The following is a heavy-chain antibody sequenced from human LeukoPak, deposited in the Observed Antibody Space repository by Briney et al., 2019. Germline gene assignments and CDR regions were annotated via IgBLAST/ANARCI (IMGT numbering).Heavy chain of an antibody. V-gene: IGHV3-30*18. J-gene: IGHJ3*02. Sequence: GGALRLSCAASGFTFSTYGMHWVRQAPGKGLEWVAVISYDGSNKNYEASVKGRFTISRDNYQKTLFLQMNSLRAEDTAVYYCAKDLGMVRGVIRPLDIWGQGTMVTVSA. CDR3: AKDLGMVRGVIRPLDI. CDR2: ISYDGSNK. D-gene: IGHD3-10*01. CDR1: GFTFSTYG.